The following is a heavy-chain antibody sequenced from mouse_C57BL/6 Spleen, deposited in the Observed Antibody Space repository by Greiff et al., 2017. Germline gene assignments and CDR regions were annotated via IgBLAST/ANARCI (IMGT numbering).Heavy chain of an antibody. D-gene: IGHD1-1*01. Sequence: QVQLQQSGAELVKPGASVKISCKASGYAFSSYWMNWVKQRPGKGLEWIGQIYPGDGDTNYNGKFKGKATLTADKSSSTAYMQLSSLTSEDSAVYFFARSDYGTLYAMDYWGQGTSVTVSS. CDR3: ARSDYGTLYAMDY. V-gene: IGHV1-80*01. CDR2: IYPGDGDT. CDR1: GYAFSSYW. J-gene: IGHJ4*01.